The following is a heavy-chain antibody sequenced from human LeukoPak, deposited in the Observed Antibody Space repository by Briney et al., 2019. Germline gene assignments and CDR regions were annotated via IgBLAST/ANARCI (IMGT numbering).Heavy chain of an antibody. CDR1: GSSFTSYW. CDR2: IYPGDSDT. Sequence: PGESLQISCKGSGSSFTSYWIGWVRQMPGKGLEWMGIIYPGDSDTRYSPSFQGQVTISADKSISTAYLQWSSLKASDTAMYSCARVMGDRSSYYYEFVDYWGQGTLVTVSS. D-gene: IGHD3-22*01. V-gene: IGHV5-51*01. J-gene: IGHJ4*02. CDR3: ARVMGDRSSYYYEFVDY.